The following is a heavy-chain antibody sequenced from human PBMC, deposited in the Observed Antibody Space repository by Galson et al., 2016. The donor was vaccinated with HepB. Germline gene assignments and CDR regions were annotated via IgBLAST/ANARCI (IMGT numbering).Heavy chain of an antibody. V-gene: IGHV4-4*02. D-gene: IGHD2-15*01. J-gene: IGHJ4*02. CDR3: ATGHCRGYSCSPTTH. Sequence: SETLSLTCAVSGDSISSDNWWSWIRQSPGKGQEWIGDIYHSGLTNYNPSLKSRVTISVDKSKNQSSLRLNPVTAADTAIYDCATGHCRGYSCSPTTHWGQGTLVTVSS. CDR1: GDSISSDNW. CDR2: IYHSGLT.